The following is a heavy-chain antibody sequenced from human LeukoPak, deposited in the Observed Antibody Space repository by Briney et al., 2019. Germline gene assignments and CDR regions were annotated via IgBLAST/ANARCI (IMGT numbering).Heavy chain of an antibody. Sequence: GGSLRLSCAGFGFTFNSYAMTWVRQAPGKGLKWVSGISGSGGTTYYADSVKGRFTISRDNFNNTLYLQMNSMRVEDTALYFCAKGVVDYYDSSGYYPSDLWGQGTLVAVSS. J-gene: IGHJ5*02. CDR1: GFTFNSYA. V-gene: IGHV3-23*01. CDR2: ISGSGGTT. D-gene: IGHD3-22*01. CDR3: AKGVVDYYDSSGYYPSDL.